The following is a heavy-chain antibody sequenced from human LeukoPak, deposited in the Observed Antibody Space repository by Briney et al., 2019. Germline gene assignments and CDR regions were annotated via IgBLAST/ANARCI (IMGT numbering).Heavy chain of an antibody. CDR3: ARDYSSSPQDLDY. J-gene: IGHJ4*02. CDR1: GFTFTTYS. V-gene: IGHV3-21*01. Sequence: GGSLRLSCAASGFTFTTYSMNWVRQAPGKGLEWVSSISSSSSYIYYADSVKGRFTISRDNAKNSLYLQMNSLRAEDTAVYYCARDYSSSPQDLDYWGQGTLVTVSS. D-gene: IGHD6-13*01. CDR2: ISSSSSYI.